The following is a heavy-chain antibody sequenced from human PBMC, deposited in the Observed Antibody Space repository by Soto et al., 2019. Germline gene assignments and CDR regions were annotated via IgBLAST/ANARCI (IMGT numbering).Heavy chain of an antibody. V-gene: IGHV3-21*01. J-gene: IGHJ6*02. CDR3: ARDRGYDAHDYYYNAMDV. CDR1: GFTFMTYT. Sequence: PWGSLRLSCISSGFTFMTYTINFVRHSPFKWLEWVSGIRGFSPYTFYAESVKGRFTISRDNAKNSLYLQMNSLRAEDTAVYYCARDRGYDAHDYYYNAMDVWGQGTTVTVSS. D-gene: IGHD2-15*01. CDR2: IRGFSPYT.